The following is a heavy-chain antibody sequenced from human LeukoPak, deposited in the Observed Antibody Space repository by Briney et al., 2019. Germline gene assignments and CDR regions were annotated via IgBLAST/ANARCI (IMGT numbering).Heavy chain of an antibody. CDR2: ISSDGRST. Sequence: GGSLRLSCAASGFTFSTYWMHWVRQAPGKGLVWVSRISSDGRSTSYADSVKGRFTISRDNAKNSLYLQMSSLRADDTAVYYCARDGRPQTSGIYYYYYYMDVWGKGTTVTVSS. D-gene: IGHD3-10*01. V-gene: IGHV3-74*01. CDR1: GFTFSTYW. J-gene: IGHJ6*03. CDR3: ARDGRPQTSGIYYYYYYMDV.